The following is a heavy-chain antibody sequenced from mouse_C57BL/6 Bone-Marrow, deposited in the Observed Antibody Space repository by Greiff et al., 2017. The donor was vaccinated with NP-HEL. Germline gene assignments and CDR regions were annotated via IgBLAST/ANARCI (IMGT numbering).Heavy chain of an antibody. V-gene: IGHV1-42*01. CDR2: INPSTGGT. Sequence: VQLQQSGPELVKPGASVKISCKASGYSFTGYYMNWVKQSPEKSLEWIGEINPSTGGTTYNQKFKAKATLTVDKSSSTAYMQLKSLTSEDSAVYYCARGGGYWGQGTTLTVSS. CDR1: GYSFTGYY. CDR3: ARGGGY. J-gene: IGHJ2*01.